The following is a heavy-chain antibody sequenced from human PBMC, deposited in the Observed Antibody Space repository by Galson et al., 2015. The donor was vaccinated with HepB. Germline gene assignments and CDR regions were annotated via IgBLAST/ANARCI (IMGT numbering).Heavy chain of an antibody. Sequence: RLSCAASGXTFSSYAMHWVRXAPGKGLEXXXVISYDGSNKYYADSVKGRFTISRDNSKNTLYLQMNSLRAEDTALYYCARDYASSWYFNHYYGMDVWGQGTTVTXXS. CDR3: ARDYASSWYFNHYYGMDV. J-gene: IGHJ6*02. D-gene: IGHD6-13*01. CDR2: ISYDGSNK. CDR1: GXTFSSYA. V-gene: IGHV3-30*04.